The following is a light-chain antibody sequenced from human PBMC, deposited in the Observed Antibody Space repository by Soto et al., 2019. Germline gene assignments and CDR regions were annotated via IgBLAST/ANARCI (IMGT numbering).Light chain of an antibody. J-gene: IGKJ4*01. V-gene: IGKV3-11*01. CDR2: DTS. CDR1: ESVSTY. CDR3: QRRSNWPLT. Sequence: EVVLAQSPATLSLSPGERATLSCTASESVSTYLAWYQQKPGQSPRRLIYDTSRRATGIPARFSGSGSVADFALTFSSREPEDFVVYFCQRRSNWPLTFEGVTKV.